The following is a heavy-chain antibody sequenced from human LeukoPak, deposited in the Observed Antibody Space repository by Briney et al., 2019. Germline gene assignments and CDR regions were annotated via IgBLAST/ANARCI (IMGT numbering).Heavy chain of an antibody. CDR1: GHIFTSYN. J-gene: IGHJ3*02. Sequence: GASVKVSCKTSGHIFTSYNINWVRQAPGQGLEWMGWVSSYNGNTNYAQKIQGRVTMTTDTSTSTAYMELRSLRSDDTAVYYCARLPEYYDTSGPIKDGFDMWGQGTSVTVSS. CDR2: VSSYNGNT. CDR3: ARLPEYYDTSGPIKDGFDM. V-gene: IGHV1-18*01. D-gene: IGHD3-22*01.